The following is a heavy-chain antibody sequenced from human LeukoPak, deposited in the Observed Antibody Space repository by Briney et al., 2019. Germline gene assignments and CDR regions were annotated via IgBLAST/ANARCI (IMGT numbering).Heavy chain of an antibody. V-gene: IGHV4-30-2*01. D-gene: IGHD2-2*01. CDR2: IYHSGST. Sequence: PSETLSLTCTVSGGSISSGGYYWSWIRQPPGKGLEWIGYIYHSGSTYYNPSLKGRVTISVDRSKNQFSLKLSSVTAADTAVYYCARGLFTSPDYWGQGTLVTVSS. J-gene: IGHJ4*02. CDR1: GGSISSGGYY. CDR3: ARGLFTSPDY.